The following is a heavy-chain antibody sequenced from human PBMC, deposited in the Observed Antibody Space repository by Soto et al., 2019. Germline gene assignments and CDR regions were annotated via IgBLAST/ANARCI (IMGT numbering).Heavy chain of an antibody. CDR1: GFTFSSYA. V-gene: IGHV3-23*01. D-gene: IGHD2-2*01. Sequence: EVQLLESGGGLVQPGGSLRLSCAATGFTFSSYAMSWVRQAPGKGLEWVSAISGSGGSTYYADSVKGRFTISRDNSKNTLYLQMNSRRAEDTAVYYCAKDGGPRGPAAMGGTFDYWGQGTLVTVSS. CDR3: AKDGGPRGPAAMGGTFDY. CDR2: ISGSGGST. J-gene: IGHJ4*02.